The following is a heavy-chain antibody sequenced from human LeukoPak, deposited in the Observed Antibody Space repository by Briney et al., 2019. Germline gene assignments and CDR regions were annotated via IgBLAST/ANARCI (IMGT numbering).Heavy chain of an antibody. CDR1: GFTFSSYA. CDR2: ISGSGGST. CDR3: ARDVTARNYFDS. Sequence: PGGSLRLSCAASGFTFSSYAMSWVRQAPGKGLEWVSAISGSGGSTYYADSVKGRFTISRDNSKNTLYLQMNSLRAEDTAVYYCARDVTARNYFDSWGQGTLVTVSS. V-gene: IGHV3-23*01. J-gene: IGHJ4*02. D-gene: IGHD2-21*02.